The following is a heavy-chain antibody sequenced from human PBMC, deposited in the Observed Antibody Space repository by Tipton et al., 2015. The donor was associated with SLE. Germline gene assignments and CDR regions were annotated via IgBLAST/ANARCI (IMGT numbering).Heavy chain of an antibody. CDR2: MFYSGTT. Sequence: TLSLTCNVSGGSISSSSYYWGWIRQPPGKGLEWIGSMFYSGTTYYNPSLKSRFTISVDTSKNQFSLKLSSVTAADTAVYYCARGTSFRAYGDYVWYYFDYWGQGILVAVSS. CDR3: ARGTSFRAYGDYVWYYFDY. D-gene: IGHD4-17*01. CDR1: GGSISSSSYY. J-gene: IGHJ4*02. V-gene: IGHV4-39*07.